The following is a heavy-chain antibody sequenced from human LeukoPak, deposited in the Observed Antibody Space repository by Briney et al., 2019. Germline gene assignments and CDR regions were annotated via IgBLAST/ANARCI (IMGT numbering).Heavy chain of an antibody. CDR2: INHSGST. Sequence: SETLSLTCAVYGGSFSGYYWSWIRQPPGKGLEWIGEINHSGSTNYNPSLKSRVTISVDTSKNQFSLKLSSVTAADTAVYYCARARLYYDFWSGYHRVFDYWGQGTLVTVS. CDR1: GGSFSGYY. D-gene: IGHD3-3*01. V-gene: IGHV4-34*01. CDR3: ARARLYYDFWSGYHRVFDY. J-gene: IGHJ4*02.